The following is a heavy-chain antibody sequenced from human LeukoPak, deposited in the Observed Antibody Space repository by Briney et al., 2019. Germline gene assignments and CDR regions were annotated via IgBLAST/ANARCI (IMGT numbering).Heavy chain of an antibody. J-gene: IGHJ6*02. Sequence: SVKVSCKASGGTFSSYAISWVRQAPGQGLEWMGRIIPILGIANYAQKLQGRVTMTTDTSTSTAYMELRSLRSDDTAVYYCARGSPEEYYYYGMDVWGQGTTVTVSS. CDR2: IIPILGIA. V-gene: IGHV1-69*04. CDR3: ARGSPEEYYYYGMDV. CDR1: GGTFSSYA.